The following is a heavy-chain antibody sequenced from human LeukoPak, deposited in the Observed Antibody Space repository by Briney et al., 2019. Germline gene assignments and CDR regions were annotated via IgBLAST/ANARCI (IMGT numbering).Heavy chain of an antibody. CDR1: GFTFSSYA. CDR2: ISGSGGST. Sequence: GGSLRLSCAASGFTFSSYAMSWVRQAPGKGLEWVSAISGSGGSTYYADSVKGRFTISRDNSKNTLYLQMNSLRAEDTAVYYCAAPIQFLEWLFDYWGQGTLVTVSS. V-gene: IGHV3-23*01. J-gene: IGHJ4*02. D-gene: IGHD3-3*01. CDR3: AAPIQFLEWLFDY.